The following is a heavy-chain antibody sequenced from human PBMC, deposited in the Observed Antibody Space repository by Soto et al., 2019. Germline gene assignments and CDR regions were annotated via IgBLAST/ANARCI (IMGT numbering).Heavy chain of an antibody. J-gene: IGHJ4*02. D-gene: IGHD3-22*01. V-gene: IGHV3-30*18. CDR2: ISDDGSNK. Sequence: PGGSLRLSCAASGFTFSSYGMHWVRQAPGKGLERVAVISDDGSNKYYADSLKGRFTISRDNSKNTLYLQMNSLRAEDTAVYYCAKEWVYDTSGWSFDYWGQGTLVTVSS. CDR3: AKEWVYDTSGWSFDY. CDR1: GFTFSSYG.